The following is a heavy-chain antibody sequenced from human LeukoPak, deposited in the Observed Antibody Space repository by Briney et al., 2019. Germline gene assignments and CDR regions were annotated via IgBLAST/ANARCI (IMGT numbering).Heavy chain of an antibody. Sequence: SETLSPTCTVSIGSISVFYWTWIRQPPAKGLEWLGYMYYTGTTNYNPSLRSRVTISIDKSKNQFSLNVSSVTSADTAVYYCARLAVTGKNYWGQGTLVTVSS. CDR1: IGSISVFY. V-gene: IGHV4-59*01. CDR2: MYYTGTT. D-gene: IGHD6-19*01. J-gene: IGHJ4*02. CDR3: ARLAVTGKNY.